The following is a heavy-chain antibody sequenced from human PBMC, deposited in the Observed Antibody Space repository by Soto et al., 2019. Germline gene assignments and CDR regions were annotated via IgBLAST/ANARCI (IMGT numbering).Heavy chain of an antibody. Sequence: GGSLRLSCAASGFTFSSYGMHWVRQAPGKGLEWVAVISYDGSNKYYADSVKGRFTISRDNSKNTLYLQMNSLRAEDTAVYYCAKGGSSGSYNWFDPWGQGTLVTVSS. CDR1: GFTFSSYG. J-gene: IGHJ5*02. V-gene: IGHV3-30*18. CDR2: ISYDGSNK. CDR3: AKGGSSGSYNWFDP. D-gene: IGHD1-26*01.